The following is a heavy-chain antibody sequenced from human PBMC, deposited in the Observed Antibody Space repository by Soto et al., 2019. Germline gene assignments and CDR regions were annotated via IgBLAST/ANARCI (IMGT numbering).Heavy chain of an antibody. J-gene: IGHJ4*02. CDR1: GGTFSSYA. CDR3: ARDGIRLRLGELPTDY. Sequence: QVQLVQSGAEVKKPGSSVKVSCKASGGTFSSYAISWVRQAPGQGLEWMGGIIRIFGTANYAQKFQGRVTITADEAKITAYMELSSLRSEDTAVYYCARDGIRLRLGELPTDYWGQGTLVTVSS. V-gene: IGHV1-69*12. D-gene: IGHD3-16*01. CDR2: IIRIFGTA.